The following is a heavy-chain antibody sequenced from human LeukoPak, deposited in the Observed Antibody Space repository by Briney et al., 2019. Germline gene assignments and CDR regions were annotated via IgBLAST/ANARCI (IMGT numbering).Heavy chain of an antibody. CDR3: ARDPGNYYYGMDV. CDR1: GFTFSSYW. CDR2: IKQDGSEK. V-gene: IGHV3-7*01. D-gene: IGHD3-10*01. J-gene: IGHJ6*02. Sequence: GGSLRLSCAASGFTFSSYWMSWVRQAPGKGLEWVANIKQDGSEKYYVDSVEGRFTISRDNAKNSLYLQMNSLRAEDTAVYYCARDPGNYYYGMDVWGQGTTVTVSS.